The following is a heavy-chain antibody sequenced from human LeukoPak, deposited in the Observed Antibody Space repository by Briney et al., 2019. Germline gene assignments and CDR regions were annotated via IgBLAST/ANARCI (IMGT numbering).Heavy chain of an antibody. J-gene: IGHJ5*02. D-gene: IGHD3-22*01. V-gene: IGHV1-46*01. CDR3: ARDLAYDSSAQGNWFDP. CDR2: INPSGGST. CDR1: GYTFTSYY. Sequence: ASVKVSCKASGYTFTSYYMHWVRQAPGQGLEWMGLINPSGGSTSYAQKFQGRVTMTRDTSTSTVYMELSSLRSEDTAVYYCARDLAYDSSAQGNWFDPWGQGTLVTVSS.